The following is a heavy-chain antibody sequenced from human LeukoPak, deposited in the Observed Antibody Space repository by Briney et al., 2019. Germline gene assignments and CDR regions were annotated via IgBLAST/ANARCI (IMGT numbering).Heavy chain of an antibody. J-gene: IGHJ3*02. D-gene: IGHD2-8*01. CDR3: ARTYCSNGVCTRKAFDI. CDR1: GFTFSTYS. V-gene: IGHV3-48*01. Sequence: GGSLRLSCATSGFTFSTYSMNWVRQAPWKGLEWVSYITSSSSTIYYADSVKGRFTISRDNAKSSLYLQMNSLRAEDTAVYYCARTYCSNGVCTRKAFDIWGQGTMVTVSS. CDR2: ITSSSSTI.